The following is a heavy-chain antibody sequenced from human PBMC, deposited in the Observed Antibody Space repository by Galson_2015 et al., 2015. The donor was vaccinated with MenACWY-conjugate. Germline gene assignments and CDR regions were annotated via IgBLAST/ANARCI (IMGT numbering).Heavy chain of an antibody. CDR3: ARLNRAAAIHYYFDY. CDR1: GYTFTSYG. D-gene: IGHD6-13*01. J-gene: IGHJ4*02. Sequence: SVKVSCKASGYTFTSYGISWVRQAPGQGLEWMGWISAYNGNTNYAQKLQGRVTMTTDTSTSTAYMELRSLRSDDTAVYYCARLNRAAAIHYYFDYWGQGTLVTVSS. V-gene: IGHV1-18*01. CDR2: ISAYNGNT.